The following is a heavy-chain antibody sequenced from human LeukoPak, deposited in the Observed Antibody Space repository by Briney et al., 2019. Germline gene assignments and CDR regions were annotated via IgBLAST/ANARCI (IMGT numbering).Heavy chain of an antibody. CDR2: INPNSGGT. V-gene: IGHV1-2*02. J-gene: IGHJ5*02. D-gene: IGHD1-7*01. CDR3: ARDLTGTTGWFDP. Sequence: ASVKVSCKASGYTFTGYYMHWVRQAPGQGLEWMGWINPNSGGTNYAQKFQGRVTMTRDTSISTAYMELSRLRSDDTAEYYCARDLTGTTGWFDPWGQGTLVTVSS. CDR1: GYTFTGYY.